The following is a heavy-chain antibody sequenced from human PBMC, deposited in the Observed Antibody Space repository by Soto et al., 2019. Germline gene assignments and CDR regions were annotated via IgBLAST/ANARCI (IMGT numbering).Heavy chain of an antibody. CDR1: GFTFSKYA. CDR2: FSSSGGVT. V-gene: IGHV3-23*01. Sequence: PGGALRHSCAASGFTFSKYAHSWGRQAPRKGLEWVSTFSSSGGVTYYADSVKGRFTISRDNSKNTLYLQMNSLRAEDTAVYYCTKANRYCSGANCFTFDYWGLGTLVTVSS. J-gene: IGHJ4*02. D-gene: IGHD2-15*01. CDR3: TKANRYCSGANCFTFDY.